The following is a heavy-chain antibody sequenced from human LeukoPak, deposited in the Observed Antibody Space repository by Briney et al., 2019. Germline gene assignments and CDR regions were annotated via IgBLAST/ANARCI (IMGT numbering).Heavy chain of an antibody. J-gene: IGHJ4*02. CDR1: GVSITTRNW. D-gene: IGHD2-2*01. CDR3: ARQLGYCSSTSCYGYYFDY. Sequence: PSETLSLTCVVSGVSITTRNWWSWVRQPPGRGLEWIGEVYHIGSTNYNPSLKSRVTISIDKSKNQFYLQLTSVTAADTAVYYCARQLGYCSSTSCYGYYFDYWGQGTLVTVSS. V-gene: IGHV4-4*02. CDR2: VYHIGST.